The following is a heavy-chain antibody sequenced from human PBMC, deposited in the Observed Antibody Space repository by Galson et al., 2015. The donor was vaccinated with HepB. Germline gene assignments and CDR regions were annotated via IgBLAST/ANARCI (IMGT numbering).Heavy chain of an antibody. CDR3: ARDLSLDIVVVPAAYSPAYYFDY. D-gene: IGHD2-2*03. Sequence: SVKVSCKASGYTFTSYAMHWVRQAPGQRLEWMGIINPSGGSTSYAQKFQGRVTMTRDTSTSTVYMELSSLRSEDTAVYYCARDLSLDIVVVPAAYSPAYYFDYWGQGTLVTVSS. CDR2: INPSGGST. V-gene: IGHV1-46*01. CDR1: GYTFTSYA. J-gene: IGHJ4*02.